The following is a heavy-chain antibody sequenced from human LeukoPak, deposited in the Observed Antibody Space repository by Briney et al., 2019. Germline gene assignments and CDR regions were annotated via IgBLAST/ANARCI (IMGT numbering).Heavy chain of an antibody. J-gene: IGHJ4*02. CDR1: GFTFSSYG. V-gene: IGHV3-30*18. Sequence: GGSLRLSCAASGFTFSSYGMHWVRQAPGKGLEWVAVISYDGSNKYYADSVKGRFTISRDNSKNTLYLQMNSLKAEDTAVYYCAKDYGWFGELLSWGQGTLVTVSS. CDR3: AKDYGWFGELLS. D-gene: IGHD3-10*01. CDR2: ISYDGSNK.